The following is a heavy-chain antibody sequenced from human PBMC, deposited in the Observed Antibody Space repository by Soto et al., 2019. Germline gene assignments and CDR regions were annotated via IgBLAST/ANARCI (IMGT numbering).Heavy chain of an antibody. CDR2: ISKGGSNL. Sequence: GGSLRLSCAASGFTFSSYAMSWVRQAPGKGLEWVTVISKGGSNLYFADSVKGRFTISRDNSKNTLYLQMNSLRSEDTAVYYCAREVEYTSAFGISSSFDYWGQGTLVTVSS. J-gene: IGHJ4*02. CDR1: GFTFSSYA. D-gene: IGHD6-19*01. CDR3: AREVEYTSAFGISSSFDY. V-gene: IGHV3-30-3*01.